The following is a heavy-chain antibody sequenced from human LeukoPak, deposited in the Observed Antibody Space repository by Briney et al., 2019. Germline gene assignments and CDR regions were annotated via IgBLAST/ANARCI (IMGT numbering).Heavy chain of an antibody. D-gene: IGHD3-10*01. J-gene: IGHJ4*02. CDR2: IIPVLDKT. CDR1: GGTFATYS. Sequence: ASVKVSCKASGGTFATYSYSWVRQAPGQGLEGMGRIIPVLDKTNYAQKFQGRVTITADKTTNTAYMDLSSLRSEDTAVYYCARAGQISTGAYFDYWGQGTLVTVSS. CDR3: ARAGQISTGAYFDY. V-gene: IGHV1-69*08.